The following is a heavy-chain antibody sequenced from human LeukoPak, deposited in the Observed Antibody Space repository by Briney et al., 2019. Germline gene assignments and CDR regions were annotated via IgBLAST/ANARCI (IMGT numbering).Heavy chain of an antibody. CDR2: IYYSGST. Sequence: SETLSLTCTVSGGSISSYYWSWIRQPPGKGLEWIGYIYYSGSTNYNPSLKSRVTISVDTSKNQFSLKLSSVTAADTAVYYCARDGRSGSYYYYMDVWGKGTTVTVSS. CDR3: ARDGRSGSYYYYMDV. V-gene: IGHV4-59*01. CDR1: GGSISSYY. D-gene: IGHD1-26*01. J-gene: IGHJ6*03.